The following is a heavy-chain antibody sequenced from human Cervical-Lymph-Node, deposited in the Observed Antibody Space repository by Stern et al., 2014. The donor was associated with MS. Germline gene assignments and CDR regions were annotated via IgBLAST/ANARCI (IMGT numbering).Heavy chain of an antibody. CDR1: GYTFTDHY. V-gene: IGHV1-2*04. CDR2: INPNSGAT. J-gene: IGHJ6*02. CDR3: ARGRKGQNYNFHDMDV. Sequence: QMQLVQSGAEVKKPGASVKVSCKASGYTFTDHYVHWVRQAPGQGLEWVGWINPNSGATTFAQKFQGWVTMTRDTAISTAYMELSRLRADDTAVYRCARGRKGQNYNFHDMDVWGQGTTVTVSS. D-gene: IGHD3-10*01.